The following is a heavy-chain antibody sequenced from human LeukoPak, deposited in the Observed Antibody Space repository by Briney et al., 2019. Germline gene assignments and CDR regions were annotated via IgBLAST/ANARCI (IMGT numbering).Heavy chain of an antibody. Sequence: ASVKVSCKASGYTFTSYDINWVRQVTGQGLEWMGWMNPNSGNTGYAQKFQGRVTMTRNTSISTAYMELSSLRSEDTAVYYCARHHGDFWSGYYNYWGQGTLVTVSS. CDR3: ARHHGDFWSGYYNY. J-gene: IGHJ4*02. CDR1: GYTFTSYD. CDR2: MNPNSGNT. V-gene: IGHV1-8*01. D-gene: IGHD3-3*01.